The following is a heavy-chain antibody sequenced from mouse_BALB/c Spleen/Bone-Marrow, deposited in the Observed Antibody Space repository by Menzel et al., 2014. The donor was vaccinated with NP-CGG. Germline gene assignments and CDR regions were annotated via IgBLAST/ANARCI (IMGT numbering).Heavy chain of an antibody. J-gene: IGHJ1*01. CDR1: GFTFTDYY. Sequence: VQGVESGGGLVQPGGSLRLSCATSGFTFTDYYMSWVRQPPGKALGWLGFIRNKANGYTTEYSASVKGRFTISRDNSQSILYLQMNILRTEDSATYYCARDRNYDINWYFDVWGAGTTVTVSS. V-gene: IGHV7-3*02. CDR2: IRNKANGYTT. CDR3: ARDRNYDINWYFDV. D-gene: IGHD1-1*01.